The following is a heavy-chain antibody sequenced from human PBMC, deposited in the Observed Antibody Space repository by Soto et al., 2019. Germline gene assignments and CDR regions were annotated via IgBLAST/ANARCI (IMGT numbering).Heavy chain of an antibody. CDR1: GFTFTSSA. J-gene: IGHJ4*02. Sequence: GASVKVSCKASGFTFTSSAVQWVRQARGQRLEWIGWIVVGSGNTNYAQKFQERVTITRDMSTSTAYMELSSLRSDDTAVYYCARSELIVATIFDYWGQGTLVTVSS. V-gene: IGHV1-58*01. D-gene: IGHD5-12*01. CDR2: IVVGSGNT. CDR3: ARSELIVATIFDY.